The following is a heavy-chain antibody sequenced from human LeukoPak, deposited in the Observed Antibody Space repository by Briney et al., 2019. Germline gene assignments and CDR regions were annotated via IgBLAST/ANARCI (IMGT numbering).Heavy chain of an antibody. CDR2: LRYDGSDE. CDR3: AKKYNSGRRPYDYYMDV. CDR1: GFTFSSYG. V-gene: IGHV3-30*02. Sequence: GGSLRLSCAASGFTFSSYGMNWVHQAPGKGLEWVAFLRYDGSDEYYGDSVKGRFTVSRDNSKNMLYLQMNSLRAEDRAVYYCAKKYNSGRRPYDYYMDVWGKGTTVTVSS. D-gene: IGHD6-19*01. J-gene: IGHJ6*03.